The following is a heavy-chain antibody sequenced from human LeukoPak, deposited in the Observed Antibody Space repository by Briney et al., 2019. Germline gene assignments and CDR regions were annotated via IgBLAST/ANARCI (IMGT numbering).Heavy chain of an antibody. J-gene: IGHJ6*03. Sequence: PSETLSLTCAVSGYSISSGYYWGWFRQPPGKGLEWIGCIFHSANTYYNPSLNSRVSISVDTSNNQFSLKLTSVTAADSAVYYCARQGGSSNTYYYYYMDVWGKGTTVTVSS. CDR1: GYSISSGYY. CDR3: ARQGGSSNTYYYYYMDV. CDR2: IFHSANT. D-gene: IGHD6-13*01. V-gene: IGHV4-38-2*01.